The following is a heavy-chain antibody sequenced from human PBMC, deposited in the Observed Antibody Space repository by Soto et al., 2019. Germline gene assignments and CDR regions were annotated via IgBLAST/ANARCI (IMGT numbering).Heavy chain of an antibody. CDR3: ARGYYDILTGYLPDY. Sequence: ASVKVSCKASGYTFTSYAMHWVRQAPGQRLEWMGWINAGNGNTKYSQKFQGRVTITRDTSASTAYMELSSLRSEDTAVYYCARGYYDILTGYLPDYWSQGTLVTVSS. CDR1: GYTFTSYA. J-gene: IGHJ4*02. D-gene: IGHD3-9*01. CDR2: INAGNGNT. V-gene: IGHV1-3*01.